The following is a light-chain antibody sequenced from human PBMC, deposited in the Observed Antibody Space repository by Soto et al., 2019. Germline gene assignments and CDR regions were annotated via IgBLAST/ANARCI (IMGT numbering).Light chain of an antibody. J-gene: IGKJ4*01. CDR3: QQFSSYPLP. V-gene: IGKV3-20*01. Sequence: ILLKQSPDTLSLSQGERATLSCRASQTVSSNYLAWCQQRPGQAPRLLIYGASTRAAGIPDRFSGSGSGTDFTLTITRLEPEDFAVYYCQQFSSYPLPFGGGTKVAIK. CDR1: QTVSSNY. CDR2: GAS.